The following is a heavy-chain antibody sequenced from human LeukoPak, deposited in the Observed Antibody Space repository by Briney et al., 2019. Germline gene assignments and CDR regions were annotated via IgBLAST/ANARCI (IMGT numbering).Heavy chain of an antibody. CDR3: ARDRGDIVLMVELGWNGMDV. Sequence: EASVKVSCKASGGTFSSYAISWVRQAPGQGLEWMGGIIPIFGTADYAQKFQGRVTMTRDTSTSTVYMELSSLRSEDTAVYYCARDRGDIVLMVELGWNGMDVWGQGTTVTVSS. V-gene: IGHV1-69*05. CDR2: IIPIFGTA. CDR1: GGTFSSYA. D-gene: IGHD2-8*01. J-gene: IGHJ6*02.